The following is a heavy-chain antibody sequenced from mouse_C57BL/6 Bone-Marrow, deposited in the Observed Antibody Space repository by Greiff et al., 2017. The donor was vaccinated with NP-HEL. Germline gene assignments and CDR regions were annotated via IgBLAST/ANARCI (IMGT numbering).Heavy chain of an antibody. CDR1: GYTFTSYW. J-gene: IGHJ2*01. D-gene: IGHD2-4*01. Sequence: VQLQQPGAELVKPGASVKLSCKASGYTFTSYWMQWVKQRPGQGLEWIGEIDPSDSYTNYNQKFKGKATLTVDTSSSTAYMQLSSLTSEDSAVYYCARGNYDDGFECWGHGTTLTVSS. V-gene: IGHV1-50*01. CDR3: ARGNYDDGFEC. CDR2: IDPSDSYT.